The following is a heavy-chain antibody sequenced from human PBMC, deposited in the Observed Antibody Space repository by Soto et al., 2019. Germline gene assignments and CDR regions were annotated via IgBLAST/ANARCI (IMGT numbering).Heavy chain of an antibody. CDR3: ARAHGSGWGAFDI. CDR2: IYHSGST. CDR1: GGSISSGGYS. V-gene: IGHV4-30-2*01. Sequence: SETLCLTCAVSGGSISSGGYSWSWIRQPPGKGLEWIGYIYHSGSTYYNPSLKSRVTISVDRSKNQFSLKLSSVTAADTAVYYCARAHGSGWGAFDIWGQGTMVT. J-gene: IGHJ3*02. D-gene: IGHD3-10*01.